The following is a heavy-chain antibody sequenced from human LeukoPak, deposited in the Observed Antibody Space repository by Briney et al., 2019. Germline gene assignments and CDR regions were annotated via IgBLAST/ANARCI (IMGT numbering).Heavy chain of an antibody. CDR3: AKPRERTARLFDY. Sequence: PGGSLRLSCAASGFTFSSDAMAWVRQAPGKGLEWVSSIDGSGGFTYYADSVKGRFTISRDNSKNTLYLQMNSLRAEDTAVYYCAKPRERTARLFDYWGQGTLVTVSS. V-gene: IGHV3-23*01. J-gene: IGHJ4*02. D-gene: IGHD6-6*01. CDR1: GFTFSSDA. CDR2: IDGSGGFT.